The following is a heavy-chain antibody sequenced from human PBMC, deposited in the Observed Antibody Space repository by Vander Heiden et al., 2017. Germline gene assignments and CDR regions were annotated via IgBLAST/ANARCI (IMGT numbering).Heavy chain of an antibody. CDR3: ARGQHHYDFWSGPPCDP. Sequence: QVHLVESGGGVVQPGRSLRLSCAASGFTFSRYAMHWVRQAPGKGLEWVAVISYDGSNEYSADSVKGRFTVSRDNSKNTLYLQINSLRPEDTAVYYCARGQHHYDFWSGPPCDPWGQGTLVTVSS. V-gene: IGHV3-30-3*01. D-gene: IGHD3-3*01. CDR2: ISYDGSNE. CDR1: GFTFSRYA. J-gene: IGHJ5*02.